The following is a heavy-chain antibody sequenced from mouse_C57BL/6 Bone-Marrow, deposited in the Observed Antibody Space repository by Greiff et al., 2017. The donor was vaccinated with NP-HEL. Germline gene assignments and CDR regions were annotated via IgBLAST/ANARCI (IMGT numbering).Heavy chain of an antibody. D-gene: IGHD1-1*01. CDR2: IWSDGST. Sequence: VKVVESGPGLVAPSQSLSITCTVSGFSLTSYGVHWVRQPPGKGLEWLVVIWSDGSTTYNSAPKSRLSISKDNSKSQVFLKMNSLQTDDTAMYYCARHDYYGSSYGFAYWGQGTLVTVSA. CDR1: GFSLTSYG. CDR3: ARHDYYGSSYGFAY. V-gene: IGHV2-6-1*01. J-gene: IGHJ3*01.